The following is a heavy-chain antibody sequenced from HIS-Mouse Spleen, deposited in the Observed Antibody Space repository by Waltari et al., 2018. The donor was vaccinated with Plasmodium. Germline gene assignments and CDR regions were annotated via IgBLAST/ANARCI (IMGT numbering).Heavy chain of an antibody. Sequence: QVQLQQWGAGLLKPSETLSLTCAVYGGSFSGYYWSWIRQPPGKGLEWIGEINHSRSTNYNPSLKGRVTISVDTSKNQFSLKLRSVTAADTAVYYCARGRVLGTSSGYFDLWGRGTLVTVSS. J-gene: IGHJ2*01. CDR2: INHSRST. D-gene: IGHD3-10*01. CDR3: ARGRVLGTSSGYFDL. CDR1: GGSFSGYY. V-gene: IGHV4-34*01.